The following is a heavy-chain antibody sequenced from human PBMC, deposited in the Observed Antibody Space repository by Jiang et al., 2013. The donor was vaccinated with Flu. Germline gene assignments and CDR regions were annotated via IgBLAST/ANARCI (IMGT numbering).Heavy chain of an antibody. CDR3: ARVEIGANWFDP. CDR2: ISAYYGNT. Sequence: SGAEVKKPGASVKVSCQASGYTFTDYGISWVRQAPGQGLEWMGWISAYYGNTNYAQKLQGRVTMTTDTSTSTAYMELRSLRSDDTAVYYCARVEIGANWFDPWGQGTLVTVSS. CDR1: GYTFTDYG. J-gene: IGHJ5*02. V-gene: IGHV1-18*01. D-gene: IGHD2/OR15-2a*01.